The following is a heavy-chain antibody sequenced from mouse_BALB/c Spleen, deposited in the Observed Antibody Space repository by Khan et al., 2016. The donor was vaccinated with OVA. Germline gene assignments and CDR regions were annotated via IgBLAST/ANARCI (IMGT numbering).Heavy chain of an antibody. Sequence: QVQLKQSGAELVKAGASVKMSCKASGYTFTSYWMHWVKQRLGQGLEWFAETNPTNGRTYYNEKFKSKATLTVDKSSSTAYMLLSGPTFEDSAVYYCARIKKIVATYFDYWGQGITLTVSS. CDR3: ARIKKIVATYFDY. CDR2: TNPTNGRT. V-gene: IGHV1S81*02. J-gene: IGHJ2*01. CDR1: GYTFTSYW. D-gene: IGHD1-1*01.